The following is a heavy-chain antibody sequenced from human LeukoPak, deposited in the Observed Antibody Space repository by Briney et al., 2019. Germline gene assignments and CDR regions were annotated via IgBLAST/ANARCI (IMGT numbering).Heavy chain of an antibody. J-gene: IGHJ4*02. CDR1: GYTFTGYY. D-gene: IGHD3-3*01. Sequence: GASVKVSCKAPGYTFTGYYMHWVRQAPGQGLEWMGWINPNSGGTNYAQKFQGRVTMTRDTSISTAYMELSRLRSDDTAVYYCARALTIFGVVNVVGYWGQGTLVTVSS. CDR3: ARALTIFGVVNVVGY. V-gene: IGHV1-2*02. CDR2: INPNSGGT.